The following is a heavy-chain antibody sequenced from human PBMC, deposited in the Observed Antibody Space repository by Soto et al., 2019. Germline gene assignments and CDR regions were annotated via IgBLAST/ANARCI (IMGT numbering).Heavy chain of an antibody. J-gene: IGHJ6*02. CDR1: GGSISSDHYH. V-gene: IGHV4-30-4*01. CDR3: VREDDGGDRDYYGLDV. Sequence: QVQLQESGPGLVRPSQTLSPTCTVSGGSISSDHYHWTWIRQTPGKGLEWIGYIHYSGSVYYNPSLQSRVTMSVDTSKNLFSLKLSSVTAADTAVYFCVREDDGGDRDYYGLDVWGQGTTVTVSS. D-gene: IGHD4-17*01. CDR2: IHYSGSV.